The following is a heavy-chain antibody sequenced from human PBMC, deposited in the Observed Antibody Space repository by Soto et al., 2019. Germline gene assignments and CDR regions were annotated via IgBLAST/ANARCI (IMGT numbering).Heavy chain of an antibody. J-gene: IGHJ4*02. V-gene: IGHV3-30*18. CDR3: AKESTDHYYDSSGPFDY. D-gene: IGHD3-22*01. Sequence: PGGSLRLSCAASGFTFSSYGMHWVRQAPGKGLEWVAVISYDGSNKYYADSVKGRFTISRDNSKNTLYLQMNSLRAEDTAVYYCAKESTDHYYDSSGPFDYWGQGTLVTVSS. CDR1: GFTFSSYG. CDR2: ISYDGSNK.